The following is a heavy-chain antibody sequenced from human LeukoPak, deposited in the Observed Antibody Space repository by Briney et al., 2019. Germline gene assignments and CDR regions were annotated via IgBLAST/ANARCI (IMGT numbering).Heavy chain of an antibody. D-gene: IGHD4-17*01. Sequence: GGSPRLYCAASGVTFNTYTMNWGRLGTWEGLAWSSYISVSSGIIDYADSVRGRFTISRDNAKNSLYLQMNSLRAEDTAVYYCARDRDYAFDYWGQGTLVTVSS. J-gene: IGHJ4*02. CDR2: ISVSSGII. CDR1: GVTFNTYT. CDR3: ARDRDYAFDY. V-gene: IGHV3-48*01.